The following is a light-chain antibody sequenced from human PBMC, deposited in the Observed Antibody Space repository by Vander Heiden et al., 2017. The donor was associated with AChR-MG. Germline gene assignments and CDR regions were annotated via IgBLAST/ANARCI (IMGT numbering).Light chain of an antibody. CDR2: SNN. V-gene: IGLV1-44*01. CDR1: SVNIRSNS. CDR3: AAWDDSLNGYV. Sequence: QSVLTHPPSPSGTPGHRVTISCSGSSVNIRSNSVTWYPKLPGTAPKLLMYSNNERPSGVPERFSGSKSGTSASLAISGLQSEDEADYYCAAWDDSLNGYVFGTRTKVTGL. J-gene: IGLJ1*01.